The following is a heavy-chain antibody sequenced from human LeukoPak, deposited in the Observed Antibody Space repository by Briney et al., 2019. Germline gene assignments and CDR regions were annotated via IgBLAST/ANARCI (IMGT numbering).Heavy chain of an antibody. Sequence: SETLSLTCTVSGYSISSGYYWGWIRQPPGKGLEWIGSIYHSGSTYYNPSLKGRVTISVDTSKNQFSLKLSSVTAADTAVYYCARVSGDTARGAFDIWGQGTMVTVSS. D-gene: IGHD5-18*01. CDR1: GYSISSGYY. CDR3: ARVSGDTARGAFDI. CDR2: IYHSGST. V-gene: IGHV4-38-2*02. J-gene: IGHJ3*02.